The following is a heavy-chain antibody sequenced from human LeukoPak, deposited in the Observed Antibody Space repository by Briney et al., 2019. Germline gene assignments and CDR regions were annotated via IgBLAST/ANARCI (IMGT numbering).Heavy chain of an antibody. Sequence: SQTLSLTCAISGDSTFTNNVAWNWIRQSPSRGLEWLGRTYYRSKWSFDYAVSVKSRVTINADTSKNQFSLQLSSVTPEDTAVYYCARGKYTSFDNWGQGTLVTVSS. J-gene: IGHJ4*02. D-gene: IGHD6-6*01. V-gene: IGHV6-1*01. CDR2: TYYRSKWSF. CDR3: ARGKYTSFDN. CDR1: GDSTFTNNVA.